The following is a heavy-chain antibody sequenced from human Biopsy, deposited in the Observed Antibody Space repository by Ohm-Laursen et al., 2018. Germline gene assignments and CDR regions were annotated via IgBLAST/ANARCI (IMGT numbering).Heavy chain of an antibody. Sequence: ASVKVSCNASGYTFTGYHVHWVRQAPGQGLEWMGWINAKTGGTNYAQKFQGRVTMTRDTSISTAYVDLSSLRSDDTAVYYCTRGGYYYDSLAYYYWFDPWGQGTLVTVSS. J-gene: IGHJ5*02. V-gene: IGHV1-2*02. D-gene: IGHD3-22*01. CDR2: INAKTGGT. CDR1: GYTFTGYH. CDR3: TRGGYYYDSLAYYYWFDP.